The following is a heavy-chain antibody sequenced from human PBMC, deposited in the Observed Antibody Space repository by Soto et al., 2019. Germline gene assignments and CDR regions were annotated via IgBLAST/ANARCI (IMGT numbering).Heavy chain of an antibody. J-gene: IGHJ4*02. Sequence: QVQLVQSGAEVKKPGASVKVSCKASGYTFTSYGISWVRQAPGQGREWMGWISAYNGNTTYAQKLQGRVTMTTDTSTRTAYRELRSLRSDDTAVYYCARDIAVAGRSFDYWGQGTLVTVSS. D-gene: IGHD6-19*01. CDR1: GYTFTSYG. CDR2: ISAYNGNT. V-gene: IGHV1-18*04. CDR3: ARDIAVAGRSFDY.